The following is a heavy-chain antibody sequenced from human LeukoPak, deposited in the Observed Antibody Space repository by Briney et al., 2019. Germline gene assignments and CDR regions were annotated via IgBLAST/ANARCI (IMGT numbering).Heavy chain of an antibody. CDR1: GGSVSSGSYY. CDR2: IYYSGST. J-gene: IGHJ4*02. CDR3: ARGLGRYYFDY. Sequence: SETLSLTCTVSGGSVSSGSYYWSWIRQPPGKGLEWIGYIYYSGSTNYNPSLKSRVTMTVDTSKNQFSLRLSSVTAADTAVYYCARGLGRYYFDYWGQGTLVTVSS. D-gene: IGHD7-27*01. V-gene: IGHV4-61*01.